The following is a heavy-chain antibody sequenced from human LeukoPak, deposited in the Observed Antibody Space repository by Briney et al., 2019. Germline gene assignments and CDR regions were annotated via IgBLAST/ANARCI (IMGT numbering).Heavy chain of an antibody. J-gene: IGHJ5*02. D-gene: IGHD6-13*01. CDR1: GFTFSSYA. Sequence: PGGSLRLSCAASGFTFSSYAMHWVRQAPGKGLEWVAVITYEGSNKLYADSVKGRFSISRDNSKNTLYLQMDSLRLGDTAVYYCARDREATAEHWFDPWGQGTLVTVSS. V-gene: IGHV3-30-3*01. CDR3: ARDREATAEHWFDP. CDR2: ITYEGSNK.